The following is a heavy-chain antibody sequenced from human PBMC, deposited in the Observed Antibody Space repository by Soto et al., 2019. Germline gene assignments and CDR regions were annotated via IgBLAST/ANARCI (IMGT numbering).Heavy chain of an antibody. D-gene: IGHD5-18*01. Sequence: GGSLRLSCAVSGFTFSSFWMSWVRQAPGKGLEWVANIKQDGSEKYYVDSVKGRFTISRDNAKNSLYLQMNSLRAEDTAVYYCARDLGIQLFLCGVDVWGQGTTVTVSS. V-gene: IGHV3-7*01. CDR2: IKQDGSEK. CDR3: ARDLGIQLFLCGVDV. J-gene: IGHJ6*02. CDR1: GFTFSSFW.